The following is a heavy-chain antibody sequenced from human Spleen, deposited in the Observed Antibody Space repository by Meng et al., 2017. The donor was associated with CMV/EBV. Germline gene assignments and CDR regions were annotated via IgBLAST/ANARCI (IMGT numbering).Heavy chain of an antibody. D-gene: IGHD5-12*01. CDR1: GYTFTSYW. CDR2: IYPGDSDT. V-gene: IGHV5-51*01. J-gene: IGHJ4*02. Sequence: GESLKISCKASGYTFTSYWIGWVRQIPGKGLEWMGIIYPGDSDTRYSPSFQGQVTISADKSITTAYLQWSSLRASDTAIYYCARLGVTSTYFDYWGQGTLVTVS. CDR3: ARLGVTSTYFDY.